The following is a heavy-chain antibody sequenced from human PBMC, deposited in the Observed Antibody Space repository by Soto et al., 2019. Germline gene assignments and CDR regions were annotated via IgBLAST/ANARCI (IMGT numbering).Heavy chain of an antibody. CDR1: GFTFSSYD. CDR3: ARVGVGRGMGDAFDI. J-gene: IGHJ3*02. D-gene: IGHD3-16*01. V-gene: IGHV3-13*01. CDR2: IGTAGDT. Sequence: GGSLRLSCAASGFTFSSYDMHWVRQATGRGLEWVSAIGTAGDTYYPGSVKGRFTIFRENAKNSLYLQMNSLRAGDTAVYYCARVGVGRGMGDAFDIWGQGTMVT.